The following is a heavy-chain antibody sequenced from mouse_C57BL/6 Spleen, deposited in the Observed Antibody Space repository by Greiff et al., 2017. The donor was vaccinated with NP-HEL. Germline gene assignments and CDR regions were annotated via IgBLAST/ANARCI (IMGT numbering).Heavy chain of an antibody. CDR2: IYWDDDK. Sequence: QVTLKESGPGILQSSQTLSLTCSFSGFSLSTSGMGVSWIRQPSGKGLEWLAHIYWDDDKRYNPSLKRRLTISKDTSRNQVFLKITSVDTADTATYYCARSGTMITKYYAMDYWGQGTSVTVSS. CDR3: ARSGTMITKYYAMDY. V-gene: IGHV8-12*01. CDR1: GFSLSTSGMG. D-gene: IGHD2-4*01. J-gene: IGHJ4*01.